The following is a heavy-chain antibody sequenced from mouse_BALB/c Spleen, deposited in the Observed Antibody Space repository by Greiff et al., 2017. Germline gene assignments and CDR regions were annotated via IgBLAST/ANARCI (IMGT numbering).Heavy chain of an antibody. V-gene: IGHV3-2*02. J-gene: IGHJ3*01. CDR2: ISYSGST. CDR1: GYSITSDYA. CDR3: ARWDYGRAWFAY. Sequence: EVKLQESGPGLVKPSQSLSLTCTVTGYSITSDYAWNWIRQFPGNKLEWMGYISYSGSTSYNPSLKSRISITRDTSKNQFFLQLNSVTTEDTATYYCARWDYGRAWFAYWGQGTLVTVSA. D-gene: IGHD1-1*01.